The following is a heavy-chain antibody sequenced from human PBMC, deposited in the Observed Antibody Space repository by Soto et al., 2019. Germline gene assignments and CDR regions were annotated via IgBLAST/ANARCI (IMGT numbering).Heavy chain of an antibody. CDR1: GFTFSDYY. V-gene: IGHV3-11*01. CDR3: VRVGYAYGNDX. CDR2: ISSSGATI. J-gene: IGHJ5*02. Sequence: GGSLRLSCAASGFTFSDYYMSWIRQAPGKGLEGISYISSSGATIYYADSVKGRFTTSRDNANNSLFLEMNSLRAEDTAVYYCVRVGYAYGNDXWGQGTPVTVSX. D-gene: IGHD3-10*01.